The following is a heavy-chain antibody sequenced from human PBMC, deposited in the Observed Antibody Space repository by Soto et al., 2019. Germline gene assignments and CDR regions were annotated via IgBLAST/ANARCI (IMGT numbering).Heavy chain of an antibody. CDR3: AMGWDPEPGY. CDR2: ISYDGSMT. V-gene: IGHV3-30*03. CDR1: GFSFSSYG. Sequence: QVQLVESGGGVVQPGRSLRLSCAASGFSFSSYGMHWVRQAPGKGLEWVAVISYDGSMTFYVDSVKGRFTISRDDSKNTLYLQMNTLRPEDTAVYYCAMGWDPEPGYWGQGTLVTVSS. J-gene: IGHJ4*02. D-gene: IGHD6-19*01.